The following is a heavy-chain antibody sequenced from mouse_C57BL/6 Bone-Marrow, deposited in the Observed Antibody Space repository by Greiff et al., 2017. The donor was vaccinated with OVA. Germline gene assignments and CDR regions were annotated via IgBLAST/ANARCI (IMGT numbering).Heavy chain of an antibody. CDR1: GFSLTSYG. V-gene: IGHV2-4*01. CDR3: AKNRGLRPWYFDV. D-gene: IGHD1-2*01. J-gene: IGHJ1*03. CDR2: IWSGGST. Sequence: QVQLKESGPGLVQPSQSLSITCTVSGFSLTSYGVHWVRQPPGKGLAWLGVIWSGGSTDYNAAFISRLSISKDNSKSQVFFKMNSLQADDTAIYYCAKNRGLRPWYFDVWGTGTTVTVSS.